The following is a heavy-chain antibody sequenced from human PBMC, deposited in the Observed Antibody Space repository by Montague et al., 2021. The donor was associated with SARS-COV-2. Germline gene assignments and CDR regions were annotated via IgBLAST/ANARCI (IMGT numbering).Heavy chain of an antibody. CDR1: GDSITTYSYF. CDR2: INHSGSA. J-gene: IGHJ4*02. D-gene: IGHD5-12*01. Sequence: TLSLTCTVSGDSITTYSYFWSWIRPVPGKGLEWIGYINHSGSAYYSVSLKSRVTISIDTSKNQFSLKLISVTTADTAVYFCARKRSGYDVDYFDYWGQGTLVTVSS. V-gene: IGHV4-31*03. CDR3: ARKRSGYDVDYFDY.